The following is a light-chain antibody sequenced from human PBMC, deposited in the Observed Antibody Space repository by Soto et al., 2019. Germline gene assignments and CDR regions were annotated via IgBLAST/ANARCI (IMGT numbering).Light chain of an antibody. CDR2: GAS. CDR1: QSFSSN. J-gene: IGKJ1*01. V-gene: IGKV3-15*01. CDR3: QQYNNWPRT. Sequence: EIVMTQSTASLSVCPGEGATLXCRASQSFSSNLGWYQQSAGQALRLLISGASTRAHGSPARFSGSGSATEFTLPISSRQSEDFAVYYGQQYNNWPRTFGQGTKVDIK.